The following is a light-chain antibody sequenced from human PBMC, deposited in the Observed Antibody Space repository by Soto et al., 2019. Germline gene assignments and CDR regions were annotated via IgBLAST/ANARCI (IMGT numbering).Light chain of an antibody. CDR2: GAS. Sequence: EIVLTQSPATLSLSPGERATLSCRASQSVSSYLAWYQQKPGQAPRLLIYGASTRVTGIPARFSGSGSGTEFTLTISSLQSEDFAVYYCQQYNNWPRTFGQGTKVDIK. V-gene: IGKV3D-15*01. J-gene: IGKJ1*01. CDR1: QSVSSY. CDR3: QQYNNWPRT.